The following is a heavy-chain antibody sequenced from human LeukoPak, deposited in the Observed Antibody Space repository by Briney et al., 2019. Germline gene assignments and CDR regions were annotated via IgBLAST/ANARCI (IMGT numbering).Heavy chain of an antibody. CDR2: IIPIFGTA. CDR1: GGTFSSYA. V-gene: IGHV1-69*13. J-gene: IGHJ4*02. Sequence: SVTVSCKASGGTFSSYAISWVRQAPGQGLEWMGGIIPIFGTANYAQKFQGRVTITADESTSTAYMELSSLRSEDTAVYYCAREGGSIVGAIYFDYWGQGTLVTVSS. CDR3: AREGGSIVGAIYFDY. D-gene: IGHD1-26*01.